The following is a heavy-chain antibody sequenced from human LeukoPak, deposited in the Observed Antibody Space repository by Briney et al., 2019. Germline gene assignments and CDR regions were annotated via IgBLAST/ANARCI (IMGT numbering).Heavy chain of an antibody. Sequence: KPSETLSLTCTVSVGSISSYYGSGIRDPPGEGREWIWYIYYSVSTNYNPSLKSRVTISVDTSKNQFSLKLSSVTAADTAVYYCARATSGIAAAGQLYFDYWGQGTLVTVSS. J-gene: IGHJ4*02. D-gene: IGHD6-13*01. V-gene: IGHV4-59*01. CDR2: IYYSVST. CDR3: ARATSGIAAAGQLYFDY. CDR1: VGSISSYY.